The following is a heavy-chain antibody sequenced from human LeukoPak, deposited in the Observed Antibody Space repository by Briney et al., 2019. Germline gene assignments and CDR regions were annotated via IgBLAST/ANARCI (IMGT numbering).Heavy chain of an antibody. J-gene: IGHJ4*02. D-gene: IGHD2-2*01. CDR3: VSFYETY. CDR2: INGDGSWT. Sequence: GGSLRLSCAASGNYWMHWVRQAPGKGLVWVSHINGDGSWTTYADSVKGRFTISKDKAKNTVYLQMNNLRAEDTAVYYCVSFYETYWGRGTLVTVSS. CDR1: GNYW. V-gene: IGHV3-74*01.